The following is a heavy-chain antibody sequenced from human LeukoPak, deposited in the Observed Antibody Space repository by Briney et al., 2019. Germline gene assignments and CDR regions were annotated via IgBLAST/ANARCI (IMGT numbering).Heavy chain of an antibody. CDR3: ARIGAGSSRDY. J-gene: IGHJ4*02. Sequence: GGTLSFTCAPSGFTFSNFAMTWVRQAPGKGLEWVSSIVGSSSTYYADSLKGRFTISRDNAKNSLYLQMNSLRAEDTAVYYCARIGAGSSRDYWGQGTLVTVSS. CDR1: GFTFSNFA. CDR2: IVGSSST. D-gene: IGHD6-13*01. V-gene: IGHV3-21*01.